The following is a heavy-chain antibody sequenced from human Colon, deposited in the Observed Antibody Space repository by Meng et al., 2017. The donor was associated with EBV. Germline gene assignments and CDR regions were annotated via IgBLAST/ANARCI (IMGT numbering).Heavy chain of an antibody. V-gene: IGHV4-34*01. CDR2: IDHRGNT. CDR3: ARRGPSGNFSP. Sequence: QAQLKQGGAGLLKPSETLSRSCAVYGGSFRDYYWTWIRHPPGKGLEWIGEIDHRGNTKYNPSLKSRVTISLDTSKKQFSLKVSSVTAADSAVYYCARRGPSGNFSPWSQGALVTVSS. J-gene: IGHJ5*02. CDR1: GGSFRDYY. D-gene: IGHD3-10*01.